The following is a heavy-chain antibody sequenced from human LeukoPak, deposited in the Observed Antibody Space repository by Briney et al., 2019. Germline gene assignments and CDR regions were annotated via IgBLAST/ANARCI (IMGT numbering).Heavy chain of an antibody. Sequence: GGSLRLSCAASGFTFDGYTMNWVRRAPGKGLEWVASISSRSDYIYYADSVRGRFTVPRENAKNSLSLQMNTLRAEDTATYYCARAEASVTAFDFWGQGSLVTVSS. D-gene: IGHD2-21*02. CDR1: GFTFDGYT. J-gene: IGHJ4*02. CDR2: ISSRSDYI. V-gene: IGHV3-21*01. CDR3: ARAEASVTAFDF.